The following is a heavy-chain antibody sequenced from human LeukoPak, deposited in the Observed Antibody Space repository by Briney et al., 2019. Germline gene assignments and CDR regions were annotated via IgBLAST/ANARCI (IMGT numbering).Heavy chain of an antibody. D-gene: IGHD2-2*01. CDR2: ISAYNGNT. V-gene: IGHV1-18*01. CDR1: GYTFTSYG. Sequence: GASVKVSCKASGYTFTSYGISWVRQAPGQGLEWMGWISAYNGNTNYAQKIQGRVTMTTDTSTSTAYMELRSLRSDDTAVYYCARALYVVPVAIDYYYDYMDVWGKGTTVTVSS. CDR3: ARALYVVPVAIDYYYDYMDV. J-gene: IGHJ6*03.